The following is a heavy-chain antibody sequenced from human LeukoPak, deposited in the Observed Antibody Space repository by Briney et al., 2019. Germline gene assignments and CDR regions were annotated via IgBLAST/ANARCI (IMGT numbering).Heavy chain of an antibody. Sequence: ASVKVSCKASGYTLTTYYMHWVRHAPGQGLEWMGIINPRGSSTNYAQKFQGRVTITKDTSTSTVYMELSSLRSEDTAVYYCAGSPYFYDSSDYYGMDYWGQGTLVTVSS. J-gene: IGHJ4*02. CDR3: AGSPYFYDSSDYYGMDY. CDR1: GYTLTTYY. D-gene: IGHD3-22*01. CDR2: INPRGSST. V-gene: IGHV1-46*01.